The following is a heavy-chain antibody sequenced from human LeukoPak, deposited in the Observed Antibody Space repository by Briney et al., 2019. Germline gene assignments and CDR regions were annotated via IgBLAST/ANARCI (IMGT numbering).Heavy chain of an antibody. CDR2: VHMSETS. CDR1: GGSISGYY. J-gene: IGHJ4*02. D-gene: IGHD3-3*01. Sequence: SETLSLTCTVSGGSISGYYWHWIRQPAGKGLEWIGRVHMSETSIYNPSLKSRVTMSVDTSKNHFSLNLSSVTAADTAVYYCARGYRISEIQLFEWLLDYWGQGSLVTVSS. V-gene: IGHV4-4*07. CDR3: ARGYRISEIQLFEWLLDY.